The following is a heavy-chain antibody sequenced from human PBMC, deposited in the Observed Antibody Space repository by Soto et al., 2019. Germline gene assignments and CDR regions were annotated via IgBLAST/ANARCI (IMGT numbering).Heavy chain of an antibody. J-gene: IGHJ4*02. Sequence: SETLSLTCAVSGGSISSSNWWSWVRQPPGTGLEWLGEIFHSGSTNYNPSLKSRATISVDKSKNQFSLKLSSVTAADTARYYCARDRYDFWSGFPGTFDYWGQGTLVTVSS. CDR1: GGSISSSNW. CDR3: ARDRYDFWSGFPGTFDY. D-gene: IGHD3-3*01. V-gene: IGHV4-4*02. CDR2: IFHSGST.